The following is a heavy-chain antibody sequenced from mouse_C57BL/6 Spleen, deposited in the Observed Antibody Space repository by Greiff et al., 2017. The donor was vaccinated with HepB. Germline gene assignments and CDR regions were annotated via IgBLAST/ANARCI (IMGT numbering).Heavy chain of an antibody. CDR1: GYAFSSSW. V-gene: IGHV1-82*01. Sequence: QVQLQQSGPELVKPGASVKISCKASGYAFSSSWMHWVKQRPGKGLEWIGRIYPGDGDTNYNGKFKGKATLTADKSSSTAYMQLSSLTSEDSAVYFCARHYYGSSSFDYWGQGTPVTVSS. CDR3: ARHYYGSSSFDY. D-gene: IGHD1-1*01. CDR2: IYPGDGDT. J-gene: IGHJ3*01.